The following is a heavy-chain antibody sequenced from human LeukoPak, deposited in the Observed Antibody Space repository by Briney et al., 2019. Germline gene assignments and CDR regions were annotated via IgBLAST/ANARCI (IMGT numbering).Heavy chain of an antibody. CDR2: ISNSGGST. D-gene: IGHD7-27*01. Sequence: GGSLRLSCAASGFTFITYAMTWVRQAPGKGLEWVSSISNSGGSTYYADSVRGRFTISRDNSKNTLYLQMNSLRAEDTAVYYCATGESALDYWGQGTLVTVSS. J-gene: IGHJ4*02. CDR3: ATGESALDY. V-gene: IGHV3-23*01. CDR1: GFTFITYA.